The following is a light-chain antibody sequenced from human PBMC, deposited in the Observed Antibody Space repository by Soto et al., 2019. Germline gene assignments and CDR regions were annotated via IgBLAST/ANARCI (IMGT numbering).Light chain of an antibody. V-gene: IGLV2-14*01. J-gene: IGLJ2*01. Sequence: QSVLTQPASVSGSPGQSITISCTGTSSDVGAYNYVSWYQQYPGKAPKLLIYAVSNRPSGVSNRFSGSKSANTASLTISGLQGEDEADYYCCSYAATPLLIFGGGTKLTVL. CDR2: AVS. CDR3: CSYAATPLLI. CDR1: SSDVGAYNY.